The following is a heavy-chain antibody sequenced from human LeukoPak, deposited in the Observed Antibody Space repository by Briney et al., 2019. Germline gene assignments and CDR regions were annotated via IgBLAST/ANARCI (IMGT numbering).Heavy chain of an antibody. J-gene: IGHJ5*02. CDR1: GFTFTSSA. D-gene: IGHD3-10*01. CDR3: VAAYGGSGSYNWFDP. CDR2: IVAGSGNT. V-gene: IGHV1-58*01. Sequence: SVKVSCKASGFTFTSSAVQWVRQARGQRLEWIGWIVAGSGNTNYAQKFQGRVAITRDMSTSTAYMELSSLRSEDTAIYYCVAAYGGSGSYNWFDPWGQGTLVTVSS.